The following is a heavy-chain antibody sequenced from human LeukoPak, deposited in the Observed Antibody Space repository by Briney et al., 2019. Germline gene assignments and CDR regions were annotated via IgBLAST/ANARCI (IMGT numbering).Heavy chain of an antibody. Sequence: ASVKVSCKASGYTFTSYGINWVRQAPGQGLEWIGWISADNGHTNLAQKFQGRVTMTTDTSTTTAYMEVRSLRSDDTAVYYCARDVHGDYGSGWFDPWGQGTLVSVSS. J-gene: IGHJ5*02. CDR3: ARDVHGDYGSGWFDP. D-gene: IGHD4-17*01. V-gene: IGHV1-18*01. CDR2: ISADNGHT. CDR1: GYTFTSYG.